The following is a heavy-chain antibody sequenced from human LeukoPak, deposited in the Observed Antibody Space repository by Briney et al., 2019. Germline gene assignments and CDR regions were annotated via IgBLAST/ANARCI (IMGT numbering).Heavy chain of an antibody. V-gene: IGHV3-23*01. Sequence: PGGSLRLSCAASGFTFSSYAMSWVRQAPGKGLEWVSAIGGSGGSTYYADSVKGRFTISRDNSKNTLYLQMNSLRAEDTAVYYCARLGITMVRGVTPTDYWGQGTLVTVSS. CDR2: IGGSGGST. CDR3: ARLGITMVRGVTPTDY. D-gene: IGHD3-10*01. CDR1: GFTFSSYA. J-gene: IGHJ4*02.